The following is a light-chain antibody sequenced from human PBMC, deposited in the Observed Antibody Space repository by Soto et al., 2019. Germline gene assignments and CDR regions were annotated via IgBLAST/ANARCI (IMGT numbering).Light chain of an antibody. CDR3: QQYGSSPFT. V-gene: IGKV3-20*01. CDR2: GAS. CDR1: QIVSAND. Sequence: EIVLTQSPGTLSSSPGERATLSCRASQIVSANDLAWYQQKPGQSPRLLIFGASSRATGIPDRFSGSGSGTDFTLTISRVEPEDFAVYYCQQYGSSPFTFGPGTKVDIK. J-gene: IGKJ3*01.